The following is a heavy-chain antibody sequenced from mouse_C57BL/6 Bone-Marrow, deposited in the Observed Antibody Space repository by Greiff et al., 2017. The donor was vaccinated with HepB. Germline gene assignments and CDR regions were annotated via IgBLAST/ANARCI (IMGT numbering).Heavy chain of an antibody. D-gene: IGHD2-3*01. J-gene: IGHJ3*01. Sequence: QVQLQQSGAELVKPGASVKISCKASGYAFSSYWMNWVKQRPGKGLEWLGPIYPGDGDTNYNGKFKGKATLTADKSSSTAYMQLSRLTSEDSAVYFCARSRWLLRRAWFAYWGQGTLVTVSA. CDR3: ARSRWLLRRAWFAY. CDR1: GYAFSSYW. CDR2: IYPGDGDT. V-gene: IGHV1-80*01.